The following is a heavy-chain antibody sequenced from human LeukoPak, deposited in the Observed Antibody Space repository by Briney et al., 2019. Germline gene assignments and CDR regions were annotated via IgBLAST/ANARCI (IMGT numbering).Heavy chain of an antibody. CDR3: AKSSHYCSSTSCYDPYYYGMDV. Sequence: GGSLRLSCAASGFTFSSYAMSWVRQAPGKGLEWVSAISGSGGSTYYADSVKGRFTISRDNSKNTLYLQMNSLRAEDTAVYYCAKSSHYCSSTSCYDPYYYGMDVWGQGTTVTVSS. D-gene: IGHD2-2*01. CDR2: ISGSGGST. V-gene: IGHV3-23*01. J-gene: IGHJ6*02. CDR1: GFTFSSYA.